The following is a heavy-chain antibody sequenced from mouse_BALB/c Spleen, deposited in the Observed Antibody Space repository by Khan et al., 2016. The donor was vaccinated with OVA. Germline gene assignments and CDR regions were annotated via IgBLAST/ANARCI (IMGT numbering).Heavy chain of an antibody. V-gene: IGHV2-2*02. CDR2: IWSGGST. CDR1: GFSLTNYG. CDR3: ARNYDYDEGLAY. D-gene: IGHD2-4*01. J-gene: IGHJ3*01. Sequence: QVQLKESGPGLVQPSQSLSITCTVSGFSLTNYGVHWVRQSPGKGLEWLGLIWSGGSTDYNAAFICRLSISKDNSKSQVFFKMNSLQANDTAIYYCARNYDYDEGLAYWGQGTLVTVSA.